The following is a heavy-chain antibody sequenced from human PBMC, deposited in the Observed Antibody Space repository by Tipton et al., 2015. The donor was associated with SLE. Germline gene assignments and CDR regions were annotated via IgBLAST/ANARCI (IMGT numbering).Heavy chain of an antibody. CDR1: GFTFSNYW. V-gene: IGHV3-74*01. J-gene: IGHJ4*02. D-gene: IGHD6-25*01. Sequence: SLRLSCAASGFTFSNYWMHWVRQAPGKGLVWVSRINSDGSSTSYADSVKGRFTTSRDNAKNTLYLQMNSLRAEDTAVYYCAKNRASSVWTNFDYWGQGTLVTVSS. CDR2: INSDGSST. CDR3: AKNRASSVWTNFDY.